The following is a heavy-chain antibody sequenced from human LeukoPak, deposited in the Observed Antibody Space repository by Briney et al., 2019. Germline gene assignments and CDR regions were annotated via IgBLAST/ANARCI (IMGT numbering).Heavy chain of an antibody. D-gene: IGHD6-19*01. V-gene: IGHV4-59*08. CDR2: IYYSGST. J-gene: IGHJ4*02. CDR1: GGSISSYD. CDR3: ARSPMYSSGWYFDY. Sequence: PSETLSLTCTVSGGSISSYDWSWIRQPPGKGLEWIGYIYYSGSTNYNPSLKSRVTISVDTSKNQFSLKLSSVTAADTAVYYCARSPMYSSGWYFDYWGQGTLVTVSS.